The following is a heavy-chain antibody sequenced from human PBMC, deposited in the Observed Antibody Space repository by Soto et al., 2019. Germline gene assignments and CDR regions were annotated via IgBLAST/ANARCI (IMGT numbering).Heavy chain of an antibody. Sequence: QVHLVESGGGVVQPGRSLRLSCVASGFTFSNFAMHWVRQAPGKGLEWVAVIWDDGSKKYYADSVKGRFTISRDDSKNALHLEMNSLRPEDLALYFCARDSYGSQTLFDYWGQGTLVTVSS. V-gene: IGHV3-33*01. CDR3: ARDSYGSQTLFDY. J-gene: IGHJ4*02. CDR1: GFTFSNFA. CDR2: IWDDGSKK. D-gene: IGHD3-10*01.